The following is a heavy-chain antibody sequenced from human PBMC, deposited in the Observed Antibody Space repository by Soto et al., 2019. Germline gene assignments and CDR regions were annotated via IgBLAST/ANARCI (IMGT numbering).Heavy chain of an antibody. V-gene: IGHV5-10-1*01. CDR2: IDPSDSYT. D-gene: IGHD6-13*01. Sequence: GESLKISCKGSGYSFTSYWISWVRQMPGKGLEWMGRIDPSDSYTNYSPSFRGHVTISADKSISTAYLQWSSLKASDTAMYYCARSIAAAGPTYYYGMDVRGQGSTVTVSS. J-gene: IGHJ6*02. CDR3: ARSIAAAGPTYYYGMDV. CDR1: GYSFTSYW.